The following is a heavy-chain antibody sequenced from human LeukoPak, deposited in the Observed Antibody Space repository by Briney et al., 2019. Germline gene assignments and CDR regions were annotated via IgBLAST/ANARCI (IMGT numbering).Heavy chain of an antibody. Sequence: SETLSLTCPVSGGSISSYYWSWMRPPPGKGLEWIGYIYYSGSTNYNPSLKSRVTISVGTSKNQFSLKLSSVTAADTAVYYCASQSWESGDFDYWGQGTLVTVSS. V-gene: IGHV4-59*08. CDR1: GGSISSYY. CDR3: ASQSWESGDFDY. J-gene: IGHJ4*02. CDR2: IYYSGST. D-gene: IGHD1-26*01.